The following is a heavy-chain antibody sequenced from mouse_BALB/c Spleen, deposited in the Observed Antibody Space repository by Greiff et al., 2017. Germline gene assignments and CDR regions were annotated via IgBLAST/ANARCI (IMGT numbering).Heavy chain of an antibody. J-gene: IGHJ1*01. V-gene: IGHV1-61*01. CDR2: IQPSDSAT. Sequence: QVQLQQPGAELVRPGASVKLSCKASGYSFTSYWMNWVKQRPGQGLEWIGMIQPSDSATRLNQKFKDKATLTVDKSSSTAYMQLSSPTSEESAVYYCARSGPVVRDWYCDVWGAGTTVTVSS. D-gene: IGHD1-1*01. CDR1: GYSFTSYW. CDR3: ARSGPVVRDWYCDV.